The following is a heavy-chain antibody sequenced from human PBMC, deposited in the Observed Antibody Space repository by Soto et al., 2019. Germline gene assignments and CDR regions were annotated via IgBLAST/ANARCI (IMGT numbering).Heavy chain of an antibody. CDR1: GGSISGTTYS. J-gene: IGHJ4*02. D-gene: IGHD6-13*01. CDR3: ARGQGAAAGHSNFDY. CDR2: IYDSGNT. Sequence: QLQLQKSGSGLVKPSQTLSLTCAVSGGSISGTTYSWSWIRQPPGKGLEWIGYIYDSGNTYYNPSLKSQFSISVDRSKNQFSLKLSSVTAADTAVYYCARGQGAAAGHSNFDYWGQGALVTVSS. V-gene: IGHV4-30-2*01.